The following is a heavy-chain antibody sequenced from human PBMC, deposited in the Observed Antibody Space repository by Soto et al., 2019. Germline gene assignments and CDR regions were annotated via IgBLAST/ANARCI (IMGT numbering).Heavy chain of an antibody. Sequence: ASVKVSCKASGYTFTSYAMHSVRQAPGQRLEWMGWINAGNGNTKYSQKFQGRVTITRDTSASTAYMELSGLRSEDTAVYYCARGSGYYYWDDYWGQGTLVTVSS. CDR1: GYTFTSYA. D-gene: IGHD3-22*01. V-gene: IGHV1-3*01. CDR3: ARGSGYYYWDDY. J-gene: IGHJ4*02. CDR2: INAGNGNT.